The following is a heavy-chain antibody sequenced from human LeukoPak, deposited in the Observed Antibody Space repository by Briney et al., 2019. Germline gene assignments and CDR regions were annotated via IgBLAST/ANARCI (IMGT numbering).Heavy chain of an antibody. CDR2: IKQDGSEK. CDR3: ARKTGDC. V-gene: IGHV3-7*01. CDR1: GFTVSSNY. J-gene: IGHJ4*02. D-gene: IGHD1-14*01. Sequence: GGSLRLSCAASGFTVSSNYMSWVRQAPGTGLEWVANIKQDGSEKYYVDSVKGRFTISRDNAKNSLYLQMNSLRVEDTAVYYCARKTGDCWGQGTLVIVSS.